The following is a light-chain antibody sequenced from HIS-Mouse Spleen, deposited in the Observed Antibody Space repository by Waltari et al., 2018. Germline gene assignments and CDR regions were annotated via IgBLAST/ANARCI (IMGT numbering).Light chain of an antibody. Sequence: QSALTQPASVSGSPGQSITISCTGTSSDVGGYNYVSWYQQHPGKAPKLMIYVVSSRPSGVSNRFSGSKSGNTASLTISGLQAEDEADYYCSSYTSSSTYVFGTGTKVTVL. V-gene: IGLV2-14*03. CDR1: SSDVGGYNY. J-gene: IGLJ1*01. CDR2: VVS. CDR3: SSYTSSSTYV.